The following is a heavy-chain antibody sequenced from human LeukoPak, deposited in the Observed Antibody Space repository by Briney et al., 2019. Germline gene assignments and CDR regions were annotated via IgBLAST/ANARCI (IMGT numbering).Heavy chain of an antibody. J-gene: IGHJ4*02. V-gene: IGHV3-23*01. D-gene: IGHD4-17*01. CDR3: AKDQNTVATAPFDY. Sequence: GSLRLSCAASGFTFSSYAMSWVRQAPGKGLEWVSAINSAGSTYYGDSVRGRFTISRDNSKNALYLQMNSLRAEDTALYYCAKDQNTVATAPFDYWGQGTLVTVSS. CDR2: INSAGST. CDR1: GFTFSSYA.